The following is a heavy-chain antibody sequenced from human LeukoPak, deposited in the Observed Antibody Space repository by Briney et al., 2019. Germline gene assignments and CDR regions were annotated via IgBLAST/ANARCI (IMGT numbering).Heavy chain of an antibody. J-gene: IGHJ5*02. Sequence: EASVKVSCKASGGTFSSYAISWVRQAPGQGLEWMGGIIPIFGTANYAQKFQGRVTITADKSTSTAYMELSSLRSEDTAVYYCARGGLAAAGSVWFGPWGQGTLVTVSS. D-gene: IGHD6-13*01. CDR1: GGTFSSYA. V-gene: IGHV1-69*06. CDR3: ARGGLAAAGSVWFGP. CDR2: IIPIFGTA.